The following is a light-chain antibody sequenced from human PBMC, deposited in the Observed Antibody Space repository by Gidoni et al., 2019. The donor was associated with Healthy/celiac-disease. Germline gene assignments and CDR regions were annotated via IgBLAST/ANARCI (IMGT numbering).Light chain of an antibody. J-gene: IGKJ3*01. CDR3: QQSYSTLVFT. CDR2: AAS. Sequence: DIQMTQSPSSLSASVGDRVTITCRASQSISSYLNWYQQKPGKAPKLLLYAASSLQSGVPSRFSGSGSGTDFTLTISSLQPEDFATYYFQQSYSTLVFTFGPGTKVDIK. CDR1: QSISSY. V-gene: IGKV1-39*01.